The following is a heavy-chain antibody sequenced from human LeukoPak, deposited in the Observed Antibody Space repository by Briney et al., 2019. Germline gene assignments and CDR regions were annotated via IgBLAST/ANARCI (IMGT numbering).Heavy chain of an antibody. Sequence: GGSLRLSCAASGFTFSSYAMSWVRQAPGQGLEWVSAISGSGGSTYYADSVKGRFTISRDNSKNTLYLQMNSLRAEDTAVYYCAKGALAARRGTHFDYWGQGTLVTVSS. CDR2: ISGSGGST. D-gene: IGHD6-6*01. V-gene: IGHV3-23*01. CDR1: GFTFSSYA. J-gene: IGHJ4*02. CDR3: AKGALAARRGTHFDY.